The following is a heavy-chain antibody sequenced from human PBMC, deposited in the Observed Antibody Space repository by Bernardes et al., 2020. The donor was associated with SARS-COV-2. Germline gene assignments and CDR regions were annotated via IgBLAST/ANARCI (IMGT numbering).Heavy chain of an antibody. CDR2: IYWDDDK. D-gene: IGHD3-22*01. CDR1: GFSLSTSGVG. J-gene: IGHJ1*01. V-gene: IGHV2-5*02. Sequence: SVPTLVKPTQTLTLTCTFSGFSLSTSGVGVGWIRQPPGKALEWLALIYWDDDKRYSPSLKSRLTITKDTSKNQVVLTMTNMDPVDTATYYCAHRAIVPVTGYFQHWGQGTLVTVSS. CDR3: AHRAIVPVTGYFQH.